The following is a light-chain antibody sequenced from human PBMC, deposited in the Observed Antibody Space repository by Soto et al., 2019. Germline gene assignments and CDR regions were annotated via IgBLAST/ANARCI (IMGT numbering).Light chain of an antibody. V-gene: IGKV3-15*01. J-gene: IGKJ5*01. CDR1: QSVSSN. Sequence: EIVMTQSPGTLSVSPGERATLSCRASQSVSSNLAWYQQKPGQAPRLLIYGASTRATGIPARFSGSGSGTDFTLTISGLAPEDFAVYYCQHRSSWPPGFGQGTRLEI. CDR2: GAS. CDR3: QHRSSWPPG.